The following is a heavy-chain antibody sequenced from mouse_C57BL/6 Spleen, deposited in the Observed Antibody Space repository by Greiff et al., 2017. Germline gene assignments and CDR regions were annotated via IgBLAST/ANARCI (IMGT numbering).Heavy chain of an antibody. CDR3: AVMTTVVAPFGW. Sequence: VQLKQSGAELVKPGASVKLSCTASGFTFKGYYMHWVKQTPEQGLEWIGRIDPEGGETKYATKFPGKDTITADTYSNTAYLQLSSLTSEDTAVYYCAVMTTVVAPFGWWGQGTLVTVSA. V-gene: IGHV14-2*01. CDR1: GFTFKGYY. D-gene: IGHD1-1*01. CDR2: IDPEGGET. J-gene: IGHJ3*02.